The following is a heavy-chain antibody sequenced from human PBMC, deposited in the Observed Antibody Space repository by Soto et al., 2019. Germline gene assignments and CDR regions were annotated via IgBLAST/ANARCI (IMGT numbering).Heavy chain of an antibody. Sequence: QVQLVESGGGVVQPGRSLRLSCAASGFTFSSYAMHWVRQAPGKGLEWVAVISYDGSNKYYADSVKGRFTISRDNSKNTLYLQMNSLRAEDTAMYYCVGLPYDYWGQGTLVTVSS. J-gene: IGHJ4*02. D-gene: IGHD5-12*01. V-gene: IGHV3-30-3*01. CDR1: GFTFSSYA. CDR2: ISYDGSNK. CDR3: VGLPYDY.